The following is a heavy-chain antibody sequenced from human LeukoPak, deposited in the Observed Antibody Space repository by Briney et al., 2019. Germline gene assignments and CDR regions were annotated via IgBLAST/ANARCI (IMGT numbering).Heavy chain of an antibody. CDR3: ARYSSSSTPDFDP. J-gene: IGHJ5*02. CDR2: MNPNSGNT. Sequence: AASVKVSCKASAYTFTSYDINWVRQATGQGLEWMGWMNPNSGNTGYAQKFQGRVTMTRNTSISTAYMELSSLRSEDTAVYYCARYSSSSTPDFDPWGQGTLVTVSS. CDR1: AYTFTSYD. D-gene: IGHD6-6*01. V-gene: IGHV1-8*01.